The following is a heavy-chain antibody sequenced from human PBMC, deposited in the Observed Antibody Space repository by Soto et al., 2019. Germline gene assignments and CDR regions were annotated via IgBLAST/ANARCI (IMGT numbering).Heavy chain of an antibody. J-gene: IGHJ4*02. V-gene: IGHV3-23*01. CDR3: AKAGGDCSGGSCYSGQADY. CDR2: ITGSGDST. CDR1: GFTFSSYA. Sequence: EVQLLESGGGLVQSGGSLRLSCAASGFTFSSYAMSWVRQAPGKGLEWVSGITGSGDSTYYADSVKGRFTISRDNSNNALYLHMNSLRGEDTAVYYCAKAGGDCSGGSCYSGQADYWGQGTLVTVSS. D-gene: IGHD2-15*01.